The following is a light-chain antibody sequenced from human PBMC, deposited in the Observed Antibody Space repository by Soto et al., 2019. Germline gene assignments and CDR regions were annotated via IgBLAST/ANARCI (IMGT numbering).Light chain of an antibody. Sequence: VLTQPRSVSGSPGQSVTISCTGTSSDVGGYNYVSWYQQHPGKAPKLMIYDVSKRPSGVPDRFSGSKSGNTASLTISGLQAEDEADYYCCSYAGSPYVFGTGTKVTVL. CDR1: SSDVGGYNY. J-gene: IGLJ1*01. CDR2: DVS. CDR3: CSYAGSPYV. V-gene: IGLV2-11*01.